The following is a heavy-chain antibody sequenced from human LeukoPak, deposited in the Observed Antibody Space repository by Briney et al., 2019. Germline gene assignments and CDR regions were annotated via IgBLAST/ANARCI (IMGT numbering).Heavy chain of an antibody. Sequence: PSETLSLTCIVSGGSLSISYWCCIRHPPGKGLEWIGYIYYSGSTHYNPPLKSRVTISVDTSKNQYSLKLSSVTAADTAVYYCARGQATINSNWFDPWGQGTLVTVSS. V-gene: IGHV4-59*01. CDR3: ARGQATINSNWFDP. J-gene: IGHJ5*02. CDR1: GGSLSISY. D-gene: IGHD5-12*01. CDR2: IYYSGST.